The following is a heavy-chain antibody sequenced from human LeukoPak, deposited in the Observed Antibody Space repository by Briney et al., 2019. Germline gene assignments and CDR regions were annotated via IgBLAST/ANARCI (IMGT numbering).Heavy chain of an antibody. V-gene: IGHV3-21*01. CDR1: GFTFSSYS. J-gene: IGHJ5*02. Sequence: GGSLRLSCAASGFTFSSYSMNWVRQAPGKGLEWVSSISSSSSYIYYADSVKGRFTISRDNAKHSLYLQMNSLRAEDTAVYYCARGRYGSGSRWFDPWGQGTLVTVSS. CDR2: ISSSSSYI. D-gene: IGHD3-10*01. CDR3: ARGRYGSGSRWFDP.